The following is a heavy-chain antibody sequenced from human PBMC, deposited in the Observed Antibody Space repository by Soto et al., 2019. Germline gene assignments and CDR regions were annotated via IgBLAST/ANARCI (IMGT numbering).Heavy chain of an antibody. CDR3: ASCAYEFSYYFDY. CDR1: GFTFSSYW. J-gene: IGHJ4*02. Sequence: GGSLRLSCAASGFTFSSYWMSWVRQAPGRGLEWVANIKQDGSEKYYVDSVKGRFTISRDNAKNSLYLQMNSLRAEDTAVYYCASCAYEFSYYFDYWGQGTLVTVSS. CDR2: IKQDGSEK. D-gene: IGHD3-22*01. V-gene: IGHV3-7*03.